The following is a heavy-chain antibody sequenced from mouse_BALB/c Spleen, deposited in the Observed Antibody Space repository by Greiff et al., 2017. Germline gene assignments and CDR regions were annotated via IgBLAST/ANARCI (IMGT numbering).Heavy chain of an antibody. CDR2: IDPANGNT. J-gene: IGHJ3*01. CDR1: GFNIKDTY. D-gene: IGHD2-1*01. Sequence: EVQLKESGAELVKPGASVKLSCTASGFNIKDTYMHWVKQRPEQGLEWIGRIDPANGNTKYDPKFQGKATITADTSSNTAYLQLSSLTSEDTAVYYCARRGNYVYWGQGTLVTVSA. V-gene: IGHV14-3*02. CDR3: ARRGNYVY.